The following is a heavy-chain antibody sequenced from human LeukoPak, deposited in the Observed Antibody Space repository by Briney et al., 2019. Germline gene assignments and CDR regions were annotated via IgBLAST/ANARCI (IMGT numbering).Heavy chain of an antibody. CDR2: IHYSGTT. Sequence: SETLSLTCTVSGASIDSGRYYWGWIRQPPGKGLEWIGSIHYSGTTYYNPSLKSRVTISVDTSKNQFSLKLSSVTAADTAVYYCARLAYYYGSGSYRTYYYMDVWGKGTTVTVSS. J-gene: IGHJ6*03. CDR3: ARLAYYYGSGSYRTYYYMDV. CDR1: GASIDSGRYY. V-gene: IGHV4-39*07. D-gene: IGHD3-10*01.